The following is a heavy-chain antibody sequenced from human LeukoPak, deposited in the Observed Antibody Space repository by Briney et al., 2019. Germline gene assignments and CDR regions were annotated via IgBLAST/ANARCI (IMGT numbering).Heavy chain of an antibody. CDR3: ARHKGKRWLQLRVADWYFDL. CDR2: INHSGST. D-gene: IGHD5-24*01. CDR1: GGSFSGYY. Sequence: PSETLSLTCAVYGGSFSGYYWSWIRQPPGKGLEWIGEINHSGSTNYNPSLKSRVTISVDTSKNQFSLKLSSVTAADTAVYYCARHKGKRWLQLRVADWYFDLWGRGTLVTVSS. V-gene: IGHV4-34*01. J-gene: IGHJ2*01.